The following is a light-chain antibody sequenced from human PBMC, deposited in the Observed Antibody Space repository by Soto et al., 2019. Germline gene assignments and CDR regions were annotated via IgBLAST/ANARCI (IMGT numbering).Light chain of an antibody. CDR2: EVR. Sequence: QSALTQPASVSGSPGQSITISCTGTSSDVGIYNFVSWFQQYPDKAPKLVISEVRNRPSGVSVRFSGSKSGNTASLTISGLQTEDEADYYCSSFTTSSTWVFGGGTKVTVL. CDR1: SSDVGIYNF. V-gene: IGLV2-14*01. J-gene: IGLJ3*02. CDR3: SSFTTSSTWV.